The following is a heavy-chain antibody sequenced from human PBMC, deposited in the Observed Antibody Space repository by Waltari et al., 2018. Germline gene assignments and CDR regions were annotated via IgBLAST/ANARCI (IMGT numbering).Heavy chain of an antibody. CDR2: IDPSGAXI. CDR3: ARGWXXGCHFDS. V-gene: IGHV3-48*03. Sequence: VHLVESGGGXVQPGGSLRLXCAASXFTFRXYEMNWVRQAPGKGLVWVAKIDPSGAXISHAVSVXGRLXISXDNAXXSXFLQMHSLXXEDTXVYYCARGWXXGCHFDSXGQGTLVTVXS. CDR1: XFTFRXYE. J-gene: IGHJ4*02. D-gene: IGHD6-19*01.